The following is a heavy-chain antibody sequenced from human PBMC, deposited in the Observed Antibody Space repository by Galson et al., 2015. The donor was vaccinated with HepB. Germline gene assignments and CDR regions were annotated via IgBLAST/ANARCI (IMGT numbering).Heavy chain of an antibody. CDR2: INTDFGHT. J-gene: IGHJ3*02. Sequence: SVKVSCKASGYTFTSYNIHWVRQAPGRRLEWMGWINTDFGHTKDAQLFQSRVTMTRDTSASTVYMELSDLTFEDTAVYFCTREGLGHTWPHVSDIWGQGTLLTVSS. CDR3: TREGLGHTWPHVSDI. V-gene: IGHV1-3*04. D-gene: IGHD5/OR15-5a*01. CDR1: GYTFTSYN.